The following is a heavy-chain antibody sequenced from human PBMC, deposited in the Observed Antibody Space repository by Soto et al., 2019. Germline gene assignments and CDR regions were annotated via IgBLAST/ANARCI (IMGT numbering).Heavy chain of an antibody. Sequence: SETLSLTCAVSGGSISSGGYSWSWIRQPPGKGLEWIGYIYHSGSTYYNPSLKSRVTIPVDRSKNQFSLKLSSVTAADTDVYYSAAGGGLPRYYWGQGTLVTVSS. J-gene: IGHJ4*02. CDR2: IYHSGST. CDR1: GGSISSGGYS. D-gene: IGHD5-12*01. V-gene: IGHV4-30-2*01. CDR3: AAGGGLPRYY.